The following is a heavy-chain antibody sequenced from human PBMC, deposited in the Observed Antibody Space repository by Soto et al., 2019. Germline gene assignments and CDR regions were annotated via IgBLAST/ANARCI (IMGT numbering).Heavy chain of an antibody. CDR3: ARDRGGMRLSDYYYYYGIDV. CDR2: ISYDGSNK. V-gene: IGHV3-30-3*01. D-gene: IGHD3-16*02. CDR1: GFTFSSYA. Sequence: GGSLRLSCAASGFTFSSYAMHWVRQAPGKGLEWVAVISYDGSNKYYADSVKGRFTISRDNSKNTLYLQMNSLRAEDTAVYYCARDRGGMRLSDYYYYYGIDVWGQGTTVTVSS. J-gene: IGHJ6*02.